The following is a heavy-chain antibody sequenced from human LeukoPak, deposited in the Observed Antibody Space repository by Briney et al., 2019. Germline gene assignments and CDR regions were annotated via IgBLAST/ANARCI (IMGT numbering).Heavy chain of an antibody. CDR1: GFTFSNFG. CDR2: VSHDGSDT. Sequence: GTSLRLSCAASGFTFSNFGIHWVRQAPGKGLEWVAAVSHDGSDTFYADSVKGRFTISRDNSKNTVYLQMTSLRPEDTAVYYCARDMGATTLGAFDIWGQGTMVTVSS. D-gene: IGHD1-26*01. J-gene: IGHJ3*02. CDR3: ARDMGATTLGAFDI. V-gene: IGHV3-30*03.